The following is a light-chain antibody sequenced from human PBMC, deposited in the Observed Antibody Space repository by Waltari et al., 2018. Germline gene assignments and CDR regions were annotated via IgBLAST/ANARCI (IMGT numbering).Light chain of an antibody. V-gene: IGLV2-14*01. CDR1: SSDVAGYNY. CDR3: SSYTSSLYV. CDR2: EVS. Sequence: QSALTQPASVSGSPGQSITISCTGTSSDVAGYNYVSWYQQHPGTAPKLMIYEVSNRPSGVSNRFSGSKSGNTASLTISGLQAEDEADYYCSSYTSSLYVFGTGTKVTVL. J-gene: IGLJ1*01.